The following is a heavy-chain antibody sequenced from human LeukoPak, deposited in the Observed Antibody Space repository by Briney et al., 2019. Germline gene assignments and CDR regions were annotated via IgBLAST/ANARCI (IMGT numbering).Heavy chain of an antibody. CDR1: GGSFSGYY. J-gene: IGHJ4*02. Sequence: SETLSLTCAVYGGSFSGYYWSWIRQPPGRGLEWIGEINHSGSTNYSPSLKSRVTISVDTSKNQFSLKLSSVTAADTAVYYCARGPYYGSGSYTYWGQGTLVTVSS. V-gene: IGHV4-34*01. CDR3: ARGPYYGSGSYTY. CDR2: INHSGST. D-gene: IGHD3-10*01.